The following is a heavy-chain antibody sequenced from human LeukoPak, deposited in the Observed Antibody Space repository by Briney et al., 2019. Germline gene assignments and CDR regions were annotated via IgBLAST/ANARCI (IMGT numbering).Heavy chain of an antibody. CDR1: GYSFTTYW. D-gene: IGHD3-22*01. CDR3: ARDGPYDSSGYYYDDAFDI. V-gene: IGHV5-51*01. J-gene: IGHJ3*02. Sequence: GESLKISCKGSGYSFTTYWIGWVRQMPGKGLEWMGIIYPGNSDTRYSPSFQGQVTISADKSISTAYLQWSSLKASDTAMYYCARDGPYDSSGYYYDDAFDIWGQGTMVTVSS. CDR2: IYPGNSDT.